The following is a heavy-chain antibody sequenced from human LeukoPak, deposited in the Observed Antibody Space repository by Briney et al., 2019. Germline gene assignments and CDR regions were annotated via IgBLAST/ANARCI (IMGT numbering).Heavy chain of an antibody. Sequence: GGSLRLSCAASGFTVSSSYMSWVRQAPGKGLEWVSVIHSGGSTYYADSVKGRFTISRDNSKNTLYLQMNSLRAEDTAVYFCAYHSGWTQFEYWGQGTLVTVSS. CDR1: GFTVSSSY. D-gene: IGHD6-19*01. CDR3: AYHSGWTQFEY. CDR2: IHSGGST. J-gene: IGHJ4*02. V-gene: IGHV3-53*01.